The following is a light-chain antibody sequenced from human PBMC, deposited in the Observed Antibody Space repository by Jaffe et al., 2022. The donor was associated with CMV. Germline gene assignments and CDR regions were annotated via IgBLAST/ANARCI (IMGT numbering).Light chain of an antibody. V-gene: IGKV1-5*03. CDR1: QNINTW. CDR3: LHYLHYSRA. Sequence: DIQMTQSPSTLSASVGDRVTITCRASQNINTWLAWYQQRPGEAPKLLIYRASTLHSGDPSRFSGSGSGTEFTLTINSLQPDDFATYYCLHYLHYSRAFGQGTKVEIK. J-gene: IGKJ1*01. CDR2: RAS.